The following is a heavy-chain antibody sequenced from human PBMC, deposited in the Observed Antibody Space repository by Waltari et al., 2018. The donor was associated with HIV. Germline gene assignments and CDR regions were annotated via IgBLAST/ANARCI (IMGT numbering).Heavy chain of an antibody. V-gene: IGHV4-31*03. Sequence: QVQLQESGTGLVRPSQTLSPTCTVPNGPISTGGYYWSWVRQHPGNGLEWIGYIYYTGTTYYNPSLKSRVSMSVDTSNDEFSLKLTSVTAADTATYYCTRGLSPRHYFDSWGQGTLVAVSS. CDR2: IYYTGTT. CDR3: TRGLSPRHYFDS. J-gene: IGHJ4*02. CDR1: NGPISTGGYY.